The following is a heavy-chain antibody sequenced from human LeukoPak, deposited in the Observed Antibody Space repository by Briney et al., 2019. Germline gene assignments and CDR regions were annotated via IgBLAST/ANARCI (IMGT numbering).Heavy chain of an antibody. J-gene: IGHJ4*02. CDR2: ISSSRSYI. CDR1: GFTFSSYS. D-gene: IGHD1-26*01. V-gene: IGHV3-21*01. Sequence: GGSLRLSCAASGFTFSSYSMNWVRQAPGKGLEWVSSISSSRSYIYYADSVKGRFTISRDNAKNSLYLQMNSLRAEDTAVYYCAARRIVGASSFDYWGQGTLVTVSS. CDR3: AARRIVGASSFDY.